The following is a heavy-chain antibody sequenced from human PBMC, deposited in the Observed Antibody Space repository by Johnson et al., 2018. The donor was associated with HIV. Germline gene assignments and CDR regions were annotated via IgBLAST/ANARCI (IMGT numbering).Heavy chain of an antibody. CDR2: MWYDGSNK. J-gene: IGHJ3*02. V-gene: IGHV3-33*06. D-gene: IGHD6-13*01. CDR1: GFTFSTYG. CDR3: AKDQWSSSCTNDAFDI. Sequence: QVRLVESGGGVVQPGRSLRLSCAASGFTFSTYGMHWVRQAPGKGLEWVAAMWYDGSNKYYADSVKGRFTISRDNSKNTLYLQMNSLRVEDTAVYYCAKDQWSSSCTNDAFDIWGQGTKVSVSS.